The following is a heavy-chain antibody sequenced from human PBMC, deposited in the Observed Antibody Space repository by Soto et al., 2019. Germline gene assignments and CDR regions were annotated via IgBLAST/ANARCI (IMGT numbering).Heavy chain of an antibody. CDR2: ISAYNDNT. CDR1: GYTFTRHG. J-gene: IGHJ4*02. CDR3: ARDRERDCTGGTCYSDY. Sequence: ASVKVSCKASGYTFTRHGIIWVRQAPGQGLEWMGWISAYNDNTNYAPNLQGRVTMTTDTSTSTTYMELRSLRSDDTAVYYCARDRERDCTGGTCYSDYWGLGTLVTVSS. V-gene: IGHV1-18*01. D-gene: IGHD2-8*02.